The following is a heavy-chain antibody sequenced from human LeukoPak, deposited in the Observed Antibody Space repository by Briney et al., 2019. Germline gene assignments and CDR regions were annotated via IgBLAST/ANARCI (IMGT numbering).Heavy chain of an antibody. CDR2: INHSGST. D-gene: IGHD2-2*01. Sequence: PSETLSLTCAVYGGSFSGYYWSWIRQPPGKGLEWIGEINHSGSTNYNPSLKSRVTISVDTSKNQFSLKLSSVTAADTAVYYCARGRVYCSSTGCRTYYFDCWGQGTLVTVSS. J-gene: IGHJ4*02. CDR3: ARGRVYCSSTGCRTYYFDC. CDR1: GGSFSGYY. V-gene: IGHV4-34*01.